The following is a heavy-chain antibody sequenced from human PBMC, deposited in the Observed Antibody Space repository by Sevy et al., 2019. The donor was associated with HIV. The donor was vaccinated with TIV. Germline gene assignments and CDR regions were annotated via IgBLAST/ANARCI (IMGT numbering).Heavy chain of an antibody. D-gene: IGHD2-2*01. CDR2: ISGSGGST. V-gene: IGHV3-23*01. CDR1: GFTFSSYA. J-gene: IGHJ4*02. Sequence: GGSLRLSCAASGFTFSSYAMSWVRQTPGKGLEWVSGISGSGGSTYYADSVKGRFTISRDNSKNTLYLQMNSLRAEDTAVYYCAKDGSSAWADFDYWGQGTLVTVSS. CDR3: AKDGSSAWADFDY.